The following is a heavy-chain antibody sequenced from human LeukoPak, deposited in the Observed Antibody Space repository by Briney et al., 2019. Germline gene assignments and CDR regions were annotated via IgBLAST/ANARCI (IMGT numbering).Heavy chain of an antibody. V-gene: IGHV1-2*02. Sequence: ASVKVSCKASGYTFTDYYIHWVRQAPGQGLEWMGWINPNSGGTNFAQKSQGRVTMTRDTSISTAYMELSGLTSDDTGVYFCARQDSFEYGSQSSDFWGQGTLVTVSS. CDR3: ARQDSFEYGSQSSDF. CDR1: GYTFTDYY. CDR2: INPNSGGT. J-gene: IGHJ4*02. D-gene: IGHD3-10*01.